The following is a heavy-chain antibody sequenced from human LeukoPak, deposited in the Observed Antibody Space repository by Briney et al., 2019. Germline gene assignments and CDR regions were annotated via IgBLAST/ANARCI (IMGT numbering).Heavy chain of an antibody. D-gene: IGHD2-21*02. CDR2: ISGSGGST. J-gene: IGHJ3*02. CDR3: VKGMGLPHDALDI. V-gene: IGHV3-23*01. Sequence: GGSLRLSCAASGFTFSSYAMSWVRQAPGKGLEWVSAISGSGGSTYYADSVKGRFTISRDNSKNTVYLQMSSLRDEDTAIYYCVKGMGLPHDALDIWGQGTVVTVSS. CDR1: GFTFSSYA.